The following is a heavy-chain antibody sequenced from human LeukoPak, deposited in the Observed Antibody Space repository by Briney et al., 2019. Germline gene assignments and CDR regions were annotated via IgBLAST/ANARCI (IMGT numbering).Heavy chain of an antibody. D-gene: IGHD4-23*01. CDR2: IHTSGST. CDR1: GGSIRSYF. J-gene: IGHJ2*01. Sequence: SETLSLTCTVSGGSIRSYFWSWIRQPAGKGLEWIGRIHTSGSTNYNSSLKTRVAMSLDTSKNQSSLNLTSVTAADTAVYYCARETRESRYFDLWGRGTPVTVSS. V-gene: IGHV4-4*07. CDR3: ARETRESRYFDL.